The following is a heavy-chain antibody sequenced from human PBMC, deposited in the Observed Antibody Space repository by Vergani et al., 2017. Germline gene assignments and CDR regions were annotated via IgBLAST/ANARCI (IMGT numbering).Heavy chain of an antibody. Sequence: EVQLVESGGGLVQPGRSLRLSCTASGFTFGDYAMSWFRQAPGKGLEWVGFIRSKAYGGTTEYAASVKGRFTISRDDSKSIAYLQMNSLKTEDTAVYYCTXVCGGSYYYYYMHVWGKGTTVTVSS. CDR3: TXVCGGSYYYYYMHV. CDR1: GFTFGDYA. CDR2: IRSKAYGGTT. J-gene: IGHJ6*03. D-gene: IGHD3-16*01. V-gene: IGHV3-49*03.